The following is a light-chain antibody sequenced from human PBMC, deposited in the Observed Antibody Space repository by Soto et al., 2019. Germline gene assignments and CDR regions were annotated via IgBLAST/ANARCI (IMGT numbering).Light chain of an antibody. Sequence: EIVLTQSPATLSLSPGEGATLSCRASQSVSSNYLAWYQQKPGQAPRLLIYNSSTRATGIPDRFSGSGSGTDFTLTISRLEPEDFALYYCQQYRDLPQTFGQGTKV. CDR1: QSVSSNY. CDR3: QQYRDLPQT. V-gene: IGKV3-20*01. J-gene: IGKJ1*01. CDR2: NSS.